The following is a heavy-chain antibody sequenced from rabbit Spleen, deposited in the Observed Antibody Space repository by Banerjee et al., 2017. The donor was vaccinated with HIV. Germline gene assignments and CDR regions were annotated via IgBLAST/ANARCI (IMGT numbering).Heavy chain of an antibody. D-gene: IGHD7-1*01. V-gene: IGHV1S47*01. CDR3: ARAYITVDHYYHL. J-gene: IGHJ3*01. Sequence: QDQLVESGGGLVQPGGSLTLSCKASGFDFSSYGMSWVRQAPGKGLEWIGYIDPVFGSTYYAYWVNGRFTISSDNAQNTLYLQLKSLTAADTATYFCARAYITVDHYYHLWGQGTLVTVS. CDR1: GFDFSSYG. CDR2: IDPVFGST.